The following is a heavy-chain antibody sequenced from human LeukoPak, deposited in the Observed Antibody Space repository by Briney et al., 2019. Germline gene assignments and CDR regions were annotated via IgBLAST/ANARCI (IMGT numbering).Heavy chain of an antibody. CDR2: INHSGST. V-gene: IGHV4-34*01. CDR1: GGSFSGYY. CDR3: AREPRADYVWGSYRYTRPDGFDY. Sequence: SETLSLTCAVYGGSFSGYYWSWIRQPPGKGLEWIGEINHSGSTNYNPSLKSRVTISVDTPKDQFSLKLSSVTAADTAVYYCAREPRADYVWGSYRYTRPDGFDYWGQGTLVTVSS. D-gene: IGHD3-16*02. J-gene: IGHJ4*02.